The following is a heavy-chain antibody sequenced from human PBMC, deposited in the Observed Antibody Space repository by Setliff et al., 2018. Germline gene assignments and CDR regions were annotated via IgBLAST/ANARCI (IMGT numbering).Heavy chain of an antibody. CDR2: IYHSGQT. J-gene: IGHJ6*03. CDR3: ARDRTYYGSGTYTRYYMDV. V-gene: IGHV4-38-2*02. Sequence: PSETLSLTCAVSGYSMSSGYYWGWFRQPPGKGLEWIGSIYHSGQTFYNPSLKSRATLSVDTSKNQFSLKLNSVTAADTAVYYCARDRTYYGSGTYTRYYMDVWGKGTTVTVSS. CDR1: GYSMSSGYY. D-gene: IGHD3-10*01.